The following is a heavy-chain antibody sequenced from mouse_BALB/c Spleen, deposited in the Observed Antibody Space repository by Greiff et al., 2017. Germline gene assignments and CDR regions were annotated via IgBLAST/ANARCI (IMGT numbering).Heavy chain of an antibody. J-gene: IGHJ2*01. CDR1: GFNIKDTY. CDR2: IDPANGNT. Sequence: EVKVVESGAELVKPGASVKLSCTASGFNIKDTYMHWVKQRPEQGLEWIGRIDPANGNTKYDPKFQGKATITADTSSNTAYLQLSSLTSEDTAVYYCAREVDYWGQGTTLTVSS. CDR3: AREVDY. V-gene: IGHV14-3*02.